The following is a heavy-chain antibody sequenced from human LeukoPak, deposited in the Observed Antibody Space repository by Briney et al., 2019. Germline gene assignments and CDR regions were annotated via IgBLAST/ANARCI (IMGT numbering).Heavy chain of an antibody. D-gene: IGHD6-19*01. CDR3: ARDAYSSGWYGDFDY. J-gene: IGHJ4*02. Sequence: GGSLRLSCAASGFTFSSYSMNWVRQAPGKGLEWVSSISSSSSYIYYADSVKGRFTISRDNAKNSLYLQMNSLRAEDTAVYYCARDAYSSGWYGDFDYWGQGTLVTVSS. CDR1: GFTFSSYS. V-gene: IGHV3-21*01. CDR2: ISSSSSYI.